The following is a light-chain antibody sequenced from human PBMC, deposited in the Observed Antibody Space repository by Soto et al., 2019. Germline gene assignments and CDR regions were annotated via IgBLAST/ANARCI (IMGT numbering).Light chain of an antibody. J-gene: IGKJ4*01. CDR3: QQLNSYPLN. Sequence: DIQLTQSPSFLSASVGDRVTITCRASQDISDYLAWYQQRPGKAPKLLIYAASTLQSGVPSRFSGSGSGTEFTLTISSLQPEDFATYSCQQLNSYPLNFGGGTRWISN. CDR1: QDISDY. V-gene: IGKV1-9*01. CDR2: AAS.